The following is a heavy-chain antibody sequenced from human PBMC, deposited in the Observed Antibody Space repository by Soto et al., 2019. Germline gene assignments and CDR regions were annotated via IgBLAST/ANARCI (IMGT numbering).Heavy chain of an antibody. CDR2: INHLETT. V-gene: IGHV4-30-2*01. Sequence: SETLSLTCPVSGASITYGVYSWRWIRQTPGKALEWIGYINHLETTFYNPSFESRLTLSIDRAKNQFSLNLNSMSAADRAVYFCARGGCSGSFDYWGQGSLVNDSS. CDR1: GASITYGVYS. J-gene: IGHJ4*02. D-gene: IGHD3-10*02. CDR3: ARGGCSGSFDY.